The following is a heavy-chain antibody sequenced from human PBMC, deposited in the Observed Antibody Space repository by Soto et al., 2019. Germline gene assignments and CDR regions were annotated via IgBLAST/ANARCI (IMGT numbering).Heavy chain of an antibody. CDR3: GKDAGRGGRSCFDS. Sequence: EVQLLESGGGFLQPGGSLRLSCAVSGFTFSNYAMSWVRQAPGKGLELVSAVSGSGDDTYYADSVKGRFAIYSDNSKNTMSLQMNSRRAEGSAMYYCGKDAGRGGRSCFDSWGQGSLVTVSS. D-gene: IGHD2-15*01. CDR2: VSGSGDDT. V-gene: IGHV3-23*01. CDR1: GFTFSNYA. J-gene: IGHJ4*02.